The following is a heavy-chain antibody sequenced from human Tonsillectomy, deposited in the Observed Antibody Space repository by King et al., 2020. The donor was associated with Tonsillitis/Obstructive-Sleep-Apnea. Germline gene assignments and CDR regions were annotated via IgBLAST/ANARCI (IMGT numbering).Heavy chain of an antibody. CDR2: IDHSGST. D-gene: IGHD3-3*01. CDR1: GGSFSGYY. V-gene: IGHV4-34*01. Sequence: VQLQQWGAGLLKPSETLSLTCAVYGGSFSGYYWSWIRQPPGKGLEWIGEIDHSGSTIYNPSLKSRVTISTDTSKTQFSLKLTSVTAADTALYYCAREITTDAFDIWGQGKMVTVSS. J-gene: IGHJ3*02. CDR3: AREITTDAFDI.